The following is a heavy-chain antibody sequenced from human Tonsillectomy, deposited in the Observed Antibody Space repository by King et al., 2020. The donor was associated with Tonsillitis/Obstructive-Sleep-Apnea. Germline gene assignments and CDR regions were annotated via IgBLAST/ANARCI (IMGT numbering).Heavy chain of an antibody. V-gene: IGHV4-31*03. D-gene: IGHD3-9*01. CDR3: AREGDILTGPNAGFDY. Sequence: VQLQESGPGLVKPSQTLSLTCTVSGGSISSGGYYWSWIRQHPGKGLEWIGYIYYSGSTYYKTSLKSRVTISVDTSKNQFSLKLSSVTAADTAVYYCAREGDILTGPNAGFDYWGQGTLVTVSS. CDR2: IYYSGST. CDR1: GGSISSGGYY. J-gene: IGHJ4*02.